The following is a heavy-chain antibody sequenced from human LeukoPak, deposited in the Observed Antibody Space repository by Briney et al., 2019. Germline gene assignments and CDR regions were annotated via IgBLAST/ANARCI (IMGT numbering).Heavy chain of an antibody. CDR1: GGSFSGYY. J-gene: IGHJ4*02. V-gene: IGHV4-34*01. CDR3: ARDTPSGV. CDR2: INHSGST. D-gene: IGHD2-15*01. Sequence: SETLSLTCAVYGGSFSGYYWSWIRQPPGKGLEWIGEINHSGSTNYNPSLKSRVTISVDTSKNQFSLKLSSVTAADTAVYYCARDTPSGVWGQGTLVTVSS.